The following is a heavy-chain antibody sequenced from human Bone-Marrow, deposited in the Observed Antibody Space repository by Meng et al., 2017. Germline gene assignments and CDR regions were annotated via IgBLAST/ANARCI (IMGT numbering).Heavy chain of an antibody. J-gene: IGHJ4*02. CDR1: GFTFSSYA. CDR2: ISYDGSNK. Sequence: VQRVGSGGGVVHPGRSLRLSCAASGFTFSSYAMHWVRQAPGKGLEWVAVISYDGSNKYYADSVKGRFTISRDNSKNTLYLQMNSLRAEDTAVYYCATSLYDSSGYYYFVYWGQGTLVTVSS. D-gene: IGHD3-22*01. V-gene: IGHV3-30*01. CDR3: ATSLYDSSGYYYFVY.